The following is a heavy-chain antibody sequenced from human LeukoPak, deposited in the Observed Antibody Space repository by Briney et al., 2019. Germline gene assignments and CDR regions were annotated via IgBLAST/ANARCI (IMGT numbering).Heavy chain of an antibody. Sequence: PSETLSLTCTVSGGSISSYYWSWIRQPPGKGLEWIGYIYTSGSTNYNPSLKSRVTISVDTSKNQFSLKLSSVTAADTAVYYCARHGGFGELSLYFDYWGQGTLVTVSS. J-gene: IGHJ4*02. D-gene: IGHD3-10*01. V-gene: IGHV4-4*09. CDR2: IYTSGST. CDR1: GGSISSYY. CDR3: ARHGGFGELSLYFDY.